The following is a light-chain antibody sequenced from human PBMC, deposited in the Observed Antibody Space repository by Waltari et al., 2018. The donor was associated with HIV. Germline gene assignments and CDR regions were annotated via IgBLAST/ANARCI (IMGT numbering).Light chain of an antibody. CDR3: AAWDDSLIAHV. CDR1: NSNIRSNA. J-gene: IGLJ1*01. Sequence: QSVLTQPPSMSGTPGQRVTIPCSGSNSNIRSNAVNWYQQLPGTAPKLLIYSDNQRPSGVPDRFSGSKSGTSASLAISGLQSDDEADYYCAAWDDSLIAHVFGPGTKVTVL. CDR2: SDN. V-gene: IGLV1-44*01.